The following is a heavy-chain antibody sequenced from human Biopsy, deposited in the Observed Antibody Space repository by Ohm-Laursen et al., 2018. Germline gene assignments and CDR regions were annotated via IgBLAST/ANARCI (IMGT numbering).Heavy chain of an antibody. CDR1: GGSFSTYY. CDR2: IDYRGST. CDR3: ARVSRSIYDSTFDSFNI. J-gene: IGHJ3*02. D-gene: IGHD3-22*01. V-gene: IGHV4-59*07. Sequence: SDTLSLTCCVSGGSFSTYYRTWIRQPPGKGLEWIACIDYRGSTNYNPSLKSRVPISIDTSKNQLSLRLNSVTAADTAVYYCARVSRSIYDSTFDSFNIWGPGTMVTVSS.